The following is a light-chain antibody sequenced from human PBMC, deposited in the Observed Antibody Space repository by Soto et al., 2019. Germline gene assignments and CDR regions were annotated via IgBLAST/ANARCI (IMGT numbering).Light chain of an antibody. CDR2: AAS. V-gene: IGKV1-39*01. Sequence: IQMSQSPSTLSASIGVRVTITCRASKNINTWVAWYQQKPGKAPRLLIYAASSLQSGVPSRFSGSGSGTDFTLTISSLQPEDFATYYCQQSYSTLITFGQGTRLEVK. CDR1: KNINTW. CDR3: QQSYSTLIT. J-gene: IGKJ5*01.